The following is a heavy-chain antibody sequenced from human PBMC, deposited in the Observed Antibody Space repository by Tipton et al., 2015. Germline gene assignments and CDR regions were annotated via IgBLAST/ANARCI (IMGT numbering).Heavy chain of an antibody. D-gene: IGHD5-18*01. J-gene: IGHJ4*02. V-gene: IGHV4-59*01. Sequence: TLSLTCSVSGDSITNYYWSWIRQPPGKGLEWIGYVYYTGSTIYNPSLSSRVTISVDKSRNQFSLRLTSVTAADTAVYYCAREDDNYGFARGVIEYWGQGSLVTVSS. CDR3: AREDDNYGFARGVIEY. CDR1: GDSITNYY. CDR2: VYYTGST.